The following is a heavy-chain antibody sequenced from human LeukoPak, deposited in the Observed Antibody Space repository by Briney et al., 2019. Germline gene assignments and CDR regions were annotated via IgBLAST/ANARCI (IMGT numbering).Heavy chain of an antibody. J-gene: IGHJ4*02. D-gene: IGHD6-13*01. CDR2: IDPSDSYT. CDR1: GCSFTSYS. V-gene: IGHV5-10-1*01. CDR3: ARLRYSSSWYAVDY. Sequence: GESLKISCEGCGCSFTSYSSSWARQMPVKGLEWMGRIDPSDSYTNYSPSFQGHVTISADKSISTAYLQWSSLKASDTAMYYCARLRYSSSWYAVDYWGQGTLVTVSS.